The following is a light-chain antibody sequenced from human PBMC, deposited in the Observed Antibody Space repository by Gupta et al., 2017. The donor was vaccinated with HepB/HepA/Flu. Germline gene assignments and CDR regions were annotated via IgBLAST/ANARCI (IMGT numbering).Light chain of an antibody. Sequence: EIVLTQSPGTLSLSPGDRATLSCRASQTVSGNYLAWYQQKPGQAPKLLIFGASTRAAGFPDRFSGGGSGTDFTLTISRLEPEDFAVYYCQQYGGSPPYTFGQGTKLEIK. CDR2: GAS. CDR3: QQYGGSPPYT. V-gene: IGKV3-20*01. CDR1: QTVSGNY. J-gene: IGKJ2*01.